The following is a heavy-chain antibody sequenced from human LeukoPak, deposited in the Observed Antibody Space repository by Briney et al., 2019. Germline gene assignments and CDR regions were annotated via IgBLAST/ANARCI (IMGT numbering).Heavy chain of an antibody. Sequence: GGSLRLSCTTSGFTFGDYAMSWVRQAPGKGLEWVGFIRSKVYGGTPEYAASVKGRFTISRDDSKSIAYLQMNSLKTEEPAVYFCTRVDCSSTSCYISHADYWGRGTLVTVSS. D-gene: IGHD2-2*02. CDR1: GFTFGDYA. CDR2: IRSKVYGGTP. CDR3: TRVDCSSTSCYISHADY. J-gene: IGHJ4*02. V-gene: IGHV3-49*04.